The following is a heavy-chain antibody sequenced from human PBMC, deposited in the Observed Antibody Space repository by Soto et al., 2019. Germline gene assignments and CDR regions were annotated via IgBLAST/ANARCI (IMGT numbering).Heavy chain of an antibody. D-gene: IGHD2-15*01. CDR3: ARSGGLDRDFNY. J-gene: IGHJ4*02. V-gene: IGHV1-69*13. CDR1: GGTFSSDS. CDR2: IIPMFDTP. Sequence: SVKVSCKASGGTFSSDSFSWVRQAPGQGLEWIGGIIPMFDTPIYAQKFQDRVTITADESTSTAYMQLSSLRSGDTAVYYCARSGGLDRDFNYWGQGSLVTVSS.